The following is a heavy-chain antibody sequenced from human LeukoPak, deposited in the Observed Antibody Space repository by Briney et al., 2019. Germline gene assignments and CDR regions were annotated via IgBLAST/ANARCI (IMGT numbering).Heavy chain of an antibody. V-gene: IGHV3-30*18. D-gene: IGHD2-21*02. J-gene: IGHJ6*02. CDR2: ISYDGSNK. CDR1: GFTFSSYG. CDR3: AKDQGHIVVVTAHYYYGMDV. Sequence: GGSLRLSCAASGFTFSSYGMHWVRQAPGKGLEWVAVISYDGSNKYYADSVKGRFTISRDNSKNTLYLQMNSLRAEDTAVYYCAKDQGHIVVVTAHYYYGMDVWGQGTTVTVSS.